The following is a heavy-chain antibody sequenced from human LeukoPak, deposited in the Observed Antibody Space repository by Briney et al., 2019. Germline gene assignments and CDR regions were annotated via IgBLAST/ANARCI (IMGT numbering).Heavy chain of an antibody. CDR2: ISSSSSTI. J-gene: IGHJ6*03. CDR3: ARDPYYDFWSGYSPMDV. Sequence: GGSLRLSCAASGFTFSSYSMNWVRQAPGKGLEWVSYISSSSSTIYYADSVKGRFTISRDNAKNSLYLQMNSLRAEDTALYYCARDPYYDFWSGYSPMDVWGKGTTVTVSS. D-gene: IGHD3-3*01. V-gene: IGHV3-48*01. CDR1: GFTFSSYS.